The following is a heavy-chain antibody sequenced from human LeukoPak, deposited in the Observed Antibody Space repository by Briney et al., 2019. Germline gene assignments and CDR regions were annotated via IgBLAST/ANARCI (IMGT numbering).Heavy chain of an antibody. D-gene: IGHD2-2*01. CDR3: ARVGAYCTSTSCLDY. CDR2: IIPIFGTA. V-gene: IGHV1-69*05. CDR1: GGTFSSYA. Sequence: SVKVSCKASGGTFSSYAISWVRQAPGQGLEWMGGIIPIFGTANYAQKFQGRVTITTDESTSTAYMELSSLRSDDTAVYYCARVGAYCTSTSCLDYWGQGTLVTVSS. J-gene: IGHJ4*02.